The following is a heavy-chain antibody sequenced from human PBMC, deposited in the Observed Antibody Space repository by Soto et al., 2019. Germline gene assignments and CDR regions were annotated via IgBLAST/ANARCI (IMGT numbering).Heavy chain of an antibody. Sequence: ASVKVSCKASGYTFFKYFIHWVRQAPGQGLEWIGIINPSRGSATYGPIFQGRVSLTTDMPTSTVYMELSSLRSEDTAIYYCAGPLIGNTIDLWGQGTSVTVSS. CDR3: AGPLIGNTIDL. J-gene: IGHJ3*01. D-gene: IGHD1-7*01. CDR2: INPSRGSA. CDR1: GYTFFKYF. V-gene: IGHV1-46*01.